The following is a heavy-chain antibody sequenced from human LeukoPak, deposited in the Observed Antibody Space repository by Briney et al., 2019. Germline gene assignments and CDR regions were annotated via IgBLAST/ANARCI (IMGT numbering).Heavy chain of an antibody. V-gene: IGHV1-2*02. CDR1: GYTFTGYY. J-gene: IGHJ3*02. D-gene: IGHD3-10*01. CDR3: ARGRPSPVIRITMVRQGAFDI. Sequence: ASVKVSCKASGYTFTGYYMHWVRQAPGQGLEWMGWINPNSGGTNYAQKFQGRVTMTRDTSISTAYMELSRLRSDDTAVYYCARGRPSPVIRITMVRQGAFDIWGQGTMVTVSS. CDR2: INPNSGGT.